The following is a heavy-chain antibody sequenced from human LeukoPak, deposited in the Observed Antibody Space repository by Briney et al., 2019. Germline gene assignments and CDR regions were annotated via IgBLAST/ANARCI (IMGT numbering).Heavy chain of an antibody. D-gene: IGHD4-17*01. CDR2: ITPFNGNT. CDR3: ARSSNGDPYYFDY. J-gene: IGHJ4*02. V-gene: IGHV1-45*02. Sequence: ASVKVSCKASGYTFTYRYLHWVRQAPGQALEWMGWITPFNGNTNYAQKFQDRVTITRDRSMSTAYMELSSLRSEDTAMYYCARSSNGDPYYFDYWGQGTLVTVSS. CDR1: GYTFTYRY.